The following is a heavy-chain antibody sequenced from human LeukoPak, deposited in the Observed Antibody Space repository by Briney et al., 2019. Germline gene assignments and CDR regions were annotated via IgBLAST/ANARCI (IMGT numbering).Heavy chain of an antibody. V-gene: IGHV1-18*04. CDR3: EQNTAYDILTGYYYYYGMDV. J-gene: IGHJ6*04. D-gene: IGHD3-9*01. CDR2: ISASNGNT. Sequence: GASVKVSCKASGYTFTSYGISWVRQAPGQGLKWMGWISASNGNTNYAQKLQGRVTMTTDTSTSTAYMELRSLRSDDTAVYYCEQNTAYDILTGYYYYYGMDVWGKGTTVTVSS. CDR1: GYTFTSYG.